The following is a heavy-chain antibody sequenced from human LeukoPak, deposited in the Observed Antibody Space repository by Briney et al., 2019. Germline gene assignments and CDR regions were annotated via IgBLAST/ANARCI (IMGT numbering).Heavy chain of an antibody. Sequence: GGSLRLSCAASGFTFNNYAMNWVRQAPGKGLEWVSAISGSGGSTYYADSVKGRFTISRDNSKNTLYLQMNSLRAEDTAVYYCAKTDYVWGSYRIDYWGQGTLVTVSS. CDR2: ISGSGGST. CDR1: GFTFNNYA. V-gene: IGHV3-23*01. CDR3: AKTDYVWGSYRIDY. D-gene: IGHD3-16*02. J-gene: IGHJ4*02.